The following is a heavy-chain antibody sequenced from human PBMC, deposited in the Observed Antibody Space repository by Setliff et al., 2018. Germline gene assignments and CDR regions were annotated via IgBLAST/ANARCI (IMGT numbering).Heavy chain of an antibody. CDR3: ARSSVVGGYSTTYYFDYMDV. J-gene: IGHJ6*03. CDR1: GFTFSRYD. V-gene: IGHV3-13*04. Sequence: HPGGSLRLSCAASGFTFSRYDIHWVRQVTGKGLEWVSDTAAAGDTYYADSVKGRFTISRENAKNSFYLQMNSLTAGDTAVYYCARSSVVGGYSTTYYFDYMDVWGKGTTVTVSS. D-gene: IGHD3-3*01. CDR2: TAAAGDT.